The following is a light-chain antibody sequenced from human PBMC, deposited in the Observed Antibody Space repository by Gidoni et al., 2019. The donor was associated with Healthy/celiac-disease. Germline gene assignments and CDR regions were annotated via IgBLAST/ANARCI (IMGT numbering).Light chain of an antibody. CDR3: QSYDSSLSGSV. Sequence: QSVLTPPPSVSGAPGQRVTISCTGSSSNIGAGYDVQWYQQLPGTAPKLLIYGNSNRPSGVPDRFSGSKSGTSASLAITGLQAEDEADYYCQSYDSSLSGSVFGGGTKLTVL. CDR1: SSNIGAGYD. V-gene: IGLV1-40*01. J-gene: IGLJ3*02. CDR2: GNS.